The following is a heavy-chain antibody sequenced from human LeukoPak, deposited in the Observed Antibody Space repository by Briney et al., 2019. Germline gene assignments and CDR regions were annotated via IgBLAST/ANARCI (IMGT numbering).Heavy chain of an antibody. CDR3: ARDRSGSCFDY. J-gene: IGHJ4*02. Sequence: GGSLRLSCEASGFTVSSNYMNWVRQAPGKGLEWISIIYSGGSTYYADSVKGRFTISRDNSKNTLYLQMNSLRAEDTAVYYCARDRSGSCFDYWGQGTLVTVSS. CDR2: IYSGGST. CDR1: GFTVSSNY. D-gene: IGHD3-10*01. V-gene: IGHV3-53*01.